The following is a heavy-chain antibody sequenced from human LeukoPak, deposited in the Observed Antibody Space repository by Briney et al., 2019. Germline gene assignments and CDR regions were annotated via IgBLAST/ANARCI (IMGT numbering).Heavy chain of an antibody. CDR2: IKNDGAVK. CDR1: GFTFSHHW. D-gene: IGHD6-19*01. V-gene: IGHV3-7*03. Sequence: GGSLRLSCAASGFTFSHHWMTLVRQAPGKGLEWVANIKNDGAVKNYVDSVKGRFTISRDNSKNTLYLQMNSLRAEDTAVYYCAKAVQQWLDDPEIDYWGQGTLVTVSS. CDR3: AKAVQQWLDDPEIDY. J-gene: IGHJ4*02.